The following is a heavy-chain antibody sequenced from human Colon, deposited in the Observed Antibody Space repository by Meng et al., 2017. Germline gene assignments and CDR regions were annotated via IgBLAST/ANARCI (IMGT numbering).Heavy chain of an antibody. CDR3: ARDTLYGTDY. D-gene: IGHD4-17*01. V-gene: IGHV4-31*03. CDR2: MSDSGTT. J-gene: IGHJ4*02. CDR1: GGSIKSGGYH. Sequence: QVHLHESGPGRVRPSDDLSLGCTVSGGSIKSGGYHWSWVRQHPGKGLEYIGFMSDSGTTDYNPSLRSRVSISEIGSSKNQFSLTLRSVTAADTATYFCARDTLYGTDYWGQGVLVTVSS.